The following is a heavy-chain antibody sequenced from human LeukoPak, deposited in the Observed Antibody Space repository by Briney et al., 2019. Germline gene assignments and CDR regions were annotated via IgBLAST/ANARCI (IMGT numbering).Heavy chain of an antibody. CDR1: GGSISSYY. J-gene: IGHJ4*02. CDR3: AREATRQYYFDY. CDR2: IYYTGST. V-gene: IGHV4-59*01. Sequence: SETLSLTCTVSGGSISSYYWSWIRQPPGKGLEWIGYIYYTGSTNYNPSPKSRVTISVDTSKNQFSLNLSSVTAADTAVYYCAREATRQYYFDYWGQGTLVTVSS. D-gene: IGHD6-19*01.